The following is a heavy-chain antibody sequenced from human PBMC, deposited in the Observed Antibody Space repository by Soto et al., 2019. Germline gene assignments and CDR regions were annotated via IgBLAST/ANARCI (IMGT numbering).Heavy chain of an antibody. Sequence: PGESLKISCKGSGYSFTSYWIGWVRQMPGKGLELMGIIYPGNSDTRYSPSFQGQVTISADKSISTANLQWSSLKASDTALYYCARTAAAGKYYYGMDVWGQGTTVTVSS. J-gene: IGHJ6*02. CDR1: GYSFTSYW. D-gene: IGHD6-13*01. CDR3: ARTAAAGKYYYGMDV. V-gene: IGHV5-51*01. CDR2: IYPGNSDT.